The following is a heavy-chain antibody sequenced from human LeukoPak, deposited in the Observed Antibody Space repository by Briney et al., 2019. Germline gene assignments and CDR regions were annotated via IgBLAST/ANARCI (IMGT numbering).Heavy chain of an antibody. CDR1: GGSFSGYY. D-gene: IGHD5-12*01. V-gene: IGHV3-21*01. CDR2: ISSSSSYI. J-gene: IGHJ4*02. CDR3: ARVQGWLRPVDY. Sequence: ETLSLTCAVYGGSFSGYYWSWIRQPPGKGLEWVSSISSSSSYIYYADSVKGRFTISRDNAKNSLYLQMNSLRAEDTAVYYCARVQGWLRPVDYWGQGTLVTVSS.